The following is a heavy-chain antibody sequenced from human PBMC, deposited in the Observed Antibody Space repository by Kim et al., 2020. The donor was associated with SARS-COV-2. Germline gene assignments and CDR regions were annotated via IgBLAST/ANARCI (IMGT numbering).Heavy chain of an antibody. Sequence: LRSRVTISVDTSKNQFPLKLSSVTAADTAVYYCARATSLQLWYYYYGMDVWGQGTTVTVSS. D-gene: IGHD5-18*01. V-gene: IGHV4-34*01. CDR3: ARATSLQLWYYYYGMDV. J-gene: IGHJ6*02.